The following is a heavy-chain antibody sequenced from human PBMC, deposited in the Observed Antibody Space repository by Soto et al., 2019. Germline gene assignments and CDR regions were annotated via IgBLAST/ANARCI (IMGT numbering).Heavy chain of an antibody. CDR2: IYYSGST. CDR3: AGDKYYRAQFDY. J-gene: IGHJ4*02. D-gene: IGHD3-10*01. CDR1: GGSLSSGGYY. Sequence: SEPLSLTCTVSGGSLSSGGYYWSWIRQHPGKGLEWIGYIYYSGSTYYNPSLKSRVTISVDTSKNQFSLKLSSVTAADTAVYYCAGDKYYRAQFDYCGQGTVGTVFS. V-gene: IGHV4-31*03.